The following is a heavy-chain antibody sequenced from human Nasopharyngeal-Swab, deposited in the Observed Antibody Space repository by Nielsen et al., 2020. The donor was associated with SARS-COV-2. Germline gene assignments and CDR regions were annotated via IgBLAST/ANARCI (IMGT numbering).Heavy chain of an antibody. J-gene: IGHJ4*02. CDR2: INAGIGNT. D-gene: IGHD6-6*01. Sequence: ASVKVSCKASGYTFTSYAMHWVRQAPGQRLEWMGWINAGIGNTKYSQKFQGRVTMTEDTSTDTAYMELSSLRSEDTAVYYCATGYAYSSSSEHDYWGQGTLVTVSS. CDR1: GYTFTSYA. CDR3: ATGYAYSSSSEHDY. V-gene: IGHV1-3*01.